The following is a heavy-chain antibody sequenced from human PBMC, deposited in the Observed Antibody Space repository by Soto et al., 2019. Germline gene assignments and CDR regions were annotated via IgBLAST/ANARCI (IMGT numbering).Heavy chain of an antibody. Sequence: SETLSLTCAVSSGSISSSNWWSWVRQPPGKGLEWIGEIYHSGSTNYNPSLKSRVTISVDKSKNQFSLKLSSVTAADTAVYYCARAEGVVAATSGRFDYWGQGTLVTVSS. V-gene: IGHV4-4*02. J-gene: IGHJ4*02. D-gene: IGHD2-15*01. CDR3: ARAEGVVAATSGRFDY. CDR1: SGSISSSNW. CDR2: IYHSGST.